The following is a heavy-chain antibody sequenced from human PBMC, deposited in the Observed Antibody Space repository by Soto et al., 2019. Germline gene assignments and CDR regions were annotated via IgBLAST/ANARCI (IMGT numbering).Heavy chain of an antibody. V-gene: IGHV3-7*05. CDR3: ARAGVGYCSGGSCYFYYYYGMDV. Sequence: GGSLRLSCAASGFTFSSYWMSWVRQAPGKGLEWVANIKQDGSEKYYVDSVKGRFTISRDNAKNSLYLQMNSLRAEDTAVYYCARAGVGYCSGGSCYFYYYYGMDVWGQGTTVTVSS. D-gene: IGHD2-15*01. CDR1: GFTFSSYW. CDR2: IKQDGSEK. J-gene: IGHJ6*02.